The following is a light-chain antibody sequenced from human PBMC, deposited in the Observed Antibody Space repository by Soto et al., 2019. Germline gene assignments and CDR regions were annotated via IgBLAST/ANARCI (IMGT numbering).Light chain of an antibody. CDR2: DAS. CDR1: QSVRSS. J-gene: IGKJ2*01. CDR3: QHRSNWPPT. Sequence: EIVLTQSPATLSLSPGERATLSCRASQSVRSSLAWYQQKPGQAPSLLIYDASNRATGIPARFSGNGSKTDFTLTISSLEPEDIAVYYCQHRSNWPPTFGQGTRLEIK. V-gene: IGKV3-11*01.